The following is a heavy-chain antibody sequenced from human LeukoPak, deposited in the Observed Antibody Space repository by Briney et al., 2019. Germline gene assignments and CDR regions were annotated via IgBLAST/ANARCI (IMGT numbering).Heavy chain of an antibody. CDR2: INPNSGGT. CDR1: GYTFTSYG. Sequence: ASVKVSCKASGYTFTSYGISWVRQAPGQGLEWMGWINPNSGGTNYAQKFQGRVTMTRDTSISTAYMELSRLRSDDTAVYYCAQLPIAAASLNWGQGTLVTVSS. CDR3: AQLPIAAASLN. D-gene: IGHD6-13*01. V-gene: IGHV1-2*02. J-gene: IGHJ4*02.